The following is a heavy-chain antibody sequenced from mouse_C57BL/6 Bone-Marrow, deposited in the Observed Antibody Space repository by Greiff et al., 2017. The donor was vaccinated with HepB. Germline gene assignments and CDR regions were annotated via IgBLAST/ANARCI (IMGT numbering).Heavy chain of an antibody. CDR3: ARFDSYYFDY. D-gene: IGHD2-4*01. CDR1: GFTFSSYA. V-gene: IGHV5-4*03. Sequence: DVMLVESGGGLVKPGGSLKLSCAASGFTFSSYAMSWVRQTPEKRLEWVATISDGGSYTYYPDNVKGRFTISRDNAKNNLYLQMSHLKSEDTAMYYCARFDSYYFDYWGQGTTLTVSS. CDR2: ISDGGSYT. J-gene: IGHJ2*01.